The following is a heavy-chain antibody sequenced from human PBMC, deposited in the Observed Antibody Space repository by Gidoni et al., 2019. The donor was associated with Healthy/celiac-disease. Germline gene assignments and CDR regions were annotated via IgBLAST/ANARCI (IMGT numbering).Heavy chain of an antibody. D-gene: IGHD1-7*01. CDR3: ARGLELRYYYYYYMDV. CDR1: GYTFTSYA. V-gene: IGHV1-3*01. CDR2: INAGNGNT. Sequence: QVQLVQSGAEVKKPGASVKVSCKASGYTFTSYAMHWVRQAPGQRLEWVGWINAGNGNTKYSQKFQGRVTITRDTSASTAYMELSSLRSEDTAVYYCARGLELRYYYYYYMDVWGKGTTVTVSS. J-gene: IGHJ6*03.